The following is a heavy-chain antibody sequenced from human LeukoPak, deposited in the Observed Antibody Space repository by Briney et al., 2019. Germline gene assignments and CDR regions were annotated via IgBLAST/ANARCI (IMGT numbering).Heavy chain of an antibody. Sequence: GGSLRLSCVASGFTVSNSYMSWVRQAPGKGLEWVSIIYSGGSTYYADSVRGRFTISRDNSKNTLYLQMNSLRAEDTAIYYCAQPQWELRGLTDHWGQGTPVTVSS. J-gene: IGHJ4*02. V-gene: IGHV3-53*01. D-gene: IGHD1-26*01. CDR1: GFTVSNSY. CDR3: AQPQWELRGLTDH. CDR2: IYSGGST.